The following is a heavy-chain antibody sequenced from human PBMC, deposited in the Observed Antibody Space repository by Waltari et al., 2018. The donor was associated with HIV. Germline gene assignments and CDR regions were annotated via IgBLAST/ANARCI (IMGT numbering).Heavy chain of an antibody. D-gene: IGHD6-19*01. CDR1: GGSISSGSYY. V-gene: IGHV4-61*02. CDR3: ARTYSSGWYYFDY. CDR2: IYTSGST. Sequence: QVQLQESGPGLVKPSQTLSLTCTVSGGSISSGSYYWSWIRQPAGKGLEWVGRIYTSGSTKYNPSIKCRVTISANTSKNQFSLKLSSGTAGDTAVYYCARTYSSGWYYFDYWGQGTPVTVSS. J-gene: IGHJ4*02.